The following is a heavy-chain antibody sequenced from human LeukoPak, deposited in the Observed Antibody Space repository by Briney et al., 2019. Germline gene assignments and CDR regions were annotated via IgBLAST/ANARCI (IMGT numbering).Heavy chain of an antibody. CDR3: AKGSTPPDYDFWSGPNDAFDI. CDR2: ISSSSSYI. Sequence: GGSLRLSCAASGFTFSSYSMNWVRQAPGKGLEWVSSISSSSSYIYYADSVKGRFTISRDNAKNSLYLQMNSLRAEDTAVYYCAKGSTPPDYDFWSGPNDAFDIWGQGTMVTVSS. CDR1: GFTFSSYS. J-gene: IGHJ3*02. V-gene: IGHV3-21*04. D-gene: IGHD3-3*01.